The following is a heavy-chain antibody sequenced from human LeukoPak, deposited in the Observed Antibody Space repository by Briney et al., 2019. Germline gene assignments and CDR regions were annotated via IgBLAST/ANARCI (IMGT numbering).Heavy chain of an antibody. Sequence: GGSLRLSCAASGFTFSSYSMNWVRQAPGKGLEWISYISSTSRAIYYADSVKGRFTISRDNSKNTLYLQMNSLRAEDTAVYYCAKDSGRDGYSDFDYWGQGTLVTVSS. D-gene: IGHD5-24*01. CDR3: AKDSGRDGYSDFDY. V-gene: IGHV3-48*01. CDR2: ISSTSRAI. J-gene: IGHJ4*02. CDR1: GFTFSSYS.